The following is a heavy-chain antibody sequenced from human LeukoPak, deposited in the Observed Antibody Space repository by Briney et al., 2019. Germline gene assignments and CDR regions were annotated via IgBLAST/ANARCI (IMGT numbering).Heavy chain of an antibody. D-gene: IGHD6-19*01. CDR1: GFTFSNFA. Sequence: GGSLRLSCAASGFTFSNFAMNWVRQAPGKGLEWVAFISYDGSIKSYADSVKGRFAVSRDNSRNTLYLQMNSLRPEDTAFYYCAKSYDNGWYVCDYWGQGTLVTVSS. CDR3: AKSYDNGWYVCDY. CDR2: ISYDGSIK. J-gene: IGHJ4*02. V-gene: IGHV3-30*09.